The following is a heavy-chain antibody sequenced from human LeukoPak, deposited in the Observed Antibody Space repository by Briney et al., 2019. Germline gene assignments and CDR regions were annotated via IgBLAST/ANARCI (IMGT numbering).Heavy chain of an antibody. Sequence: SQTLSLTCTVSGGSISSGGYYWSWIRQHPGKGLEWIGYIYHSGSTYYNPSLKSRVTISVDRSKNQFSLKLSSVTAADTAVYYCARADFWSGYYAFDYWGQGTLVTVSS. CDR1: GGSISSGGYY. J-gene: IGHJ4*02. CDR2: IYHSGST. V-gene: IGHV4-30-2*01. D-gene: IGHD3-3*01. CDR3: ARADFWSGYYAFDY.